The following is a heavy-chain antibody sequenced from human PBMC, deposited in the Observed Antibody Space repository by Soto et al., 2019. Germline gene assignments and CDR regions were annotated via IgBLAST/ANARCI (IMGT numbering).Heavy chain of an antibody. V-gene: IGHV1-18*01. D-gene: IGHD1-7*01. Sequence: QVQLVQSGAEVKKPGASVKVSCKASGYSFASFGISWVREAPGQGLEWMGWISAYNGNTNYAQKLQGRVTMTTDTSASTAYMELRSVTSDDTAVYYCARDAYNWNYSFDDWGQGTLVTVSS. CDR2: ISAYNGNT. CDR3: ARDAYNWNYSFDD. J-gene: IGHJ4*02. CDR1: GYSFASFG.